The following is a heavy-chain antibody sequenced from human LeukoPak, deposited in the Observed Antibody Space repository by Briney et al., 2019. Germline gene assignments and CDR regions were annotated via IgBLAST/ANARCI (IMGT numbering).Heavy chain of an antibody. J-gene: IGHJ4*02. V-gene: IGHV3-33*01. Sequence: GRSLRLSCAASGFTFSSYGMHWVRQAPGKGLEWVAVIWYDGSNKYYADSVKGRFTISRDNSKNTLYLQMNSLRAEDTAVYYCARDSSGYSSSWYMDYWGQGTLVTVSS. D-gene: IGHD6-13*01. CDR3: ARDSSGYSSSWYMDY. CDR2: IWYDGSNK. CDR1: GFTFSSYG.